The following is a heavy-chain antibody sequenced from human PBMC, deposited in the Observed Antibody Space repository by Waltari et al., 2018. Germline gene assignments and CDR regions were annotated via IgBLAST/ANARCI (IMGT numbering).Heavy chain of an antibody. D-gene: IGHD3-16*02. V-gene: IGHV3-23*01. J-gene: IGHJ4*02. CDR3: TAGGGDYRPFDY. CDR2: ISRHRADI. Sequence: EVQLLESGGGLVQPGGSLRLSCVASEFTFSTYAMNWVRQAPGKGLEWVSVISRHRADIYYADSVKGRFPISRDNSNNMLYLHMNSLGAEDTATYHCTAGGGDYRPFDYWGQGTLVTVSS. CDR1: EFTFSTYA.